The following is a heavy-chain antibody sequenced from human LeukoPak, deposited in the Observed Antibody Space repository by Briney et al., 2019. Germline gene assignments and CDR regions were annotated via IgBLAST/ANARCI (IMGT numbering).Heavy chain of an antibody. J-gene: IGHJ4*02. CDR1: GFTFSSYS. CDR3: AKSGILTGYPYYFDY. V-gene: IGHV3-23*01. D-gene: IGHD3-9*01. CDR2: ISGSGGST. Sequence: GGSLRLSCAASGFTFSSYSMNWVRQAPGKGLEWVSAISGSGGSTYYADSVKGRFTISRDNSKNTLYLQMNSLRAEDTAVYYCAKSGILTGYPYYFDYWGQGTLVTVSS.